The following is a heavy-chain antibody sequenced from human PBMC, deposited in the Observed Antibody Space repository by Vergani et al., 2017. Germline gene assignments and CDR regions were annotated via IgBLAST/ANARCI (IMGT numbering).Heavy chain of an antibody. CDR2: IGTAGDT. V-gene: IGHV3-13*01. CDR1: GFTFSSYD. CDR3: ARIGASGEGTPVDY. Sequence: EVQLVESGGGLVQPGGSLRLSCAASGFTFSSYDMHWVRQATGKGLEWVSAIGTAGDTYYPGSVKGRFTISRDNAKNSLYLQMNSLRAEDTAVYYCARIGASGEGTPVDYWGQGTLVTVSS. D-gene: IGHD1-26*01. J-gene: IGHJ4*02.